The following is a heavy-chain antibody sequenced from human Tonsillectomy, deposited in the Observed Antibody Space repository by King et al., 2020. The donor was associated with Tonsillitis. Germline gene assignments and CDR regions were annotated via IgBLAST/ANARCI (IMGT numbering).Heavy chain of an antibody. J-gene: IGHJ4*02. CDR2: ISASGGNP. CDR3: AQPSSPYSSSHLDY. D-gene: IGHD6-13*01. CDR1: GFTFSNYA. Sequence: VQLVESGAGLVQPGRSLRLSCAASGFTFSNYAMSWVRQAPGKGLEWVSAISASGGNPYYADSVKGRFTISRDNSKSTVYLQMNSLRAEDTAVYYCAQPSSPYSSSHLDYWGQGNLVTVS. V-gene: IGHV3-23*04.